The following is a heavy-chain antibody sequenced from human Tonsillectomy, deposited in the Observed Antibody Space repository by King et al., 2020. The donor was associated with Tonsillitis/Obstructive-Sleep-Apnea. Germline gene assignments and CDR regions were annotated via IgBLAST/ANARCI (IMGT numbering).Heavy chain of an antibody. CDR3: AKAGDPYYMDV. CDR2: IIGRGVST. V-gene: IGHV3-23*04. Sequence: VQLVGSGGGLVKPGGSLRLSCAASGFTCSSYTMSWVRQAPGKGLEWVAAIIGRGVSTYDANSVKGRLTISRDNSKNTLYLQMNSLRAKDTAVYYCAKAGDPYYMDVWGKGTTVTVSS. J-gene: IGHJ6*03. CDR1: GFTCSSYT. D-gene: IGHD4-17*01.